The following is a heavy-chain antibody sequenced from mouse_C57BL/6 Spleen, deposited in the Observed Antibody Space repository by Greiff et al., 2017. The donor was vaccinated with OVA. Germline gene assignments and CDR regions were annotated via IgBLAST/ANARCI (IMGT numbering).Heavy chain of an antibody. D-gene: IGHD1-1*01. Sequence: QVQLQQSGAELVKPGASVKISCKASGYAFSSYWMNWVKQRPGKGLEWIGQIYPGDGDTNYNGKFKGKATLTADKSSSTAYMQLSILTSEDAAVYCCARSVTTVPLVAYWGQGTLVTVSA. V-gene: IGHV1-80*01. CDR1: GYAFSSYW. CDR2: IYPGDGDT. CDR3: ARSVTTVPLVAY. J-gene: IGHJ3*01.